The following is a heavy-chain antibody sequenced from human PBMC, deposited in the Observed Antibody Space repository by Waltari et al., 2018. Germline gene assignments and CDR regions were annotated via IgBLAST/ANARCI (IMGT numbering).Heavy chain of an antibody. CDR1: GLTFSTYN. Sequence: EVQLVESGGGLVRPGGSLRLSCAASGLTFSTYNMNWVRQAPGKGREWVSSISSTSTYMHYADSVNGRFTMSRDDAKNSLYLQLNSLRAEDTAVYYCATGGWGFYLGYWGQGTLVTVSS. CDR2: ISSTSTYM. V-gene: IGHV3-21*02. J-gene: IGHJ4*02. CDR3: ATGGWGFYLGY. D-gene: IGHD7-27*01.